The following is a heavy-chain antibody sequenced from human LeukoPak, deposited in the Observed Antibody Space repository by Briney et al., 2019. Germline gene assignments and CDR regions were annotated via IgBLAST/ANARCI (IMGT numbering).Heavy chain of an antibody. CDR2: IEPGGSEE. CDR3: ARDVYGSGSYYRGAFDF. J-gene: IGHJ3*01. CDR1: TFTFSSLW. Sequence: PGGSLRLSCAVSTFTFSSLWMSWVRQAPGKGLEWVAKIEPGGSEENYLDSVKGRFTVSRDNSENTLYLQMNNLRADDTAVHYCARDVYGSGSYYRGAFDFWGQGTVVTVSS. D-gene: IGHD3-10*01. V-gene: IGHV3-7*01.